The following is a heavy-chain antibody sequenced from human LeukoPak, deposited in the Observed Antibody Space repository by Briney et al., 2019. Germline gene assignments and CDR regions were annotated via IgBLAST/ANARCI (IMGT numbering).Heavy chain of an antibody. D-gene: IGHD6-6*01. CDR1: GFIFNSYS. CDR2: ISSSSNYI. J-gene: IGHJ4*02. Sequence: PGGSLRLSCAASGFIFNSYSMNWVRQAPGKGLEWVSSISSSSNYIYYADSVKGRFTISRDNAKNSLYLQMNSLRVEDTAVYYCARGTGQAGASSNFDYWGQGALVTVSS. V-gene: IGHV3-21*01. CDR3: ARGTGQAGASSNFDY.